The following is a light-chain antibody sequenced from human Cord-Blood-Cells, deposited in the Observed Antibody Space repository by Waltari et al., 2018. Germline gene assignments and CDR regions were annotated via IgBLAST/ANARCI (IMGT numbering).Light chain of an antibody. V-gene: IGKV3-20*01. Sequence: DIVLTPSPGTLDLSPGERATLSCGTSPSVSSSYLAWYQQNPVQAPRLLIYGASSRATGLPDRFSGSGSGTDFTLTISRLEPEDFAVYYCQQYGSSPSFGQGIKLEMK. CDR1: PSVSSSY. CDR3: QQYGSSPS. CDR2: GAS. J-gene: IGKJ2*03.